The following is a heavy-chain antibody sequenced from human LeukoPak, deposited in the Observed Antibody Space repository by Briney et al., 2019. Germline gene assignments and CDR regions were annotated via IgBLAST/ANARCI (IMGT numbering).Heavy chain of an antibody. V-gene: IGHV4-59*08. CDR2: IYSSGTI. J-gene: IGHJ4*02. D-gene: IGHD3-22*01. CDR3: ARHDKGFDY. Sequence: SETLSLTCTVSSGSISSYYWSWIRQPPGKGLEWLGYIYSSGTINFNPSLRSRLTMSVDTSKNQFSLKLSSVTAADTAVYYCARHDKGFDYWGQGTLVTVSA. CDR1: SGSISSYY.